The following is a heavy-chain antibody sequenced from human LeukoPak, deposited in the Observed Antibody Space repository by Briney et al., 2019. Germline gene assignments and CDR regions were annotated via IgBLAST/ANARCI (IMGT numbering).Heavy chain of an antibody. CDR2: ISSSSSYI. CDR1: GFTFSSYS. D-gene: IGHD4-23*01. CDR3: ASPGNSADYYYYGMDV. J-gene: IGHJ6*02. V-gene: IGHV3-21*04. Sequence: GGSLRLSCAASGFTFSSYSMDWVRQAPGKGLEWVSSISSSSSYIYYADSVKGRFTISRDNSKNTLYLQMNSLRAEDTAVYYCASPGNSADYYYYGMDVWGQGTTVTVSS.